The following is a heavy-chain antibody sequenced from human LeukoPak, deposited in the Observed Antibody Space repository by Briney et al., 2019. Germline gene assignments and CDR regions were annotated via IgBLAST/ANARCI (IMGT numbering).Heavy chain of an antibody. V-gene: IGHV3-23*01. CDR1: GFTFSSYA. J-gene: IGHJ4*02. CDR3: ARDQLAYSGYDTLFDY. Sequence: GGSLRLSCAASGFTFSSYAMSWVRQAPGKGLEWVSAISGSGGSAYYADSVKGRFTISRDNSKNTLYLQLNSLRPEDTAVYYCARDQLAYSGYDTLFDYWGQGTLVTVSS. D-gene: IGHD5-12*01. CDR2: ISGSGGSA.